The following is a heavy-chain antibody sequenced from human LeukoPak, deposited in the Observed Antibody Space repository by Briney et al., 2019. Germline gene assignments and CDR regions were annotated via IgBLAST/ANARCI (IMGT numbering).Heavy chain of an antibody. CDR1: GFTFSSYA. V-gene: IGHV3-23*01. D-gene: IGHD6-19*01. J-gene: IGHJ4*02. CDR3: ARDRSSGWYDY. CDR2: ISGSGGST. Sequence: GGSLRLSCAASGFTFSSYAMSWVRQAPGKGLEWVSAISGSGGSTYYADSVKGRFTISRDNAKNSLYLQMNSLRAEDTAVYYCARDRSSGWYDYWGQGTLVTVSS.